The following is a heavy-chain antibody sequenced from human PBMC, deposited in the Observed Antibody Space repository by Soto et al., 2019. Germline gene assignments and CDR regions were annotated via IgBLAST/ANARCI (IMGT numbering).Heavy chain of an antibody. CDR3: ARDPIAVVPAAMRPFDY. D-gene: IGHD2-2*01. CDR1: GYTFTSYG. CDR2: ISAYNGNT. J-gene: IGHJ4*02. V-gene: IGHV1-18*01. Sequence: ASVKVSCKASGYTFTSYGISWVRQAPGQGLEWMGWISAYNGNTNYAQKLQGRVTMTTDTSTSTAYMELRSLRSDDTAVCYCARDPIAVVPAAMRPFDYWGQGTLVTVS.